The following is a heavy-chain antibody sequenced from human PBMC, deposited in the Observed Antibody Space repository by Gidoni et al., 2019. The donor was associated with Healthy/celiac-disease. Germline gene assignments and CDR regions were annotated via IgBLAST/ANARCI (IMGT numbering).Heavy chain of an antibody. D-gene: IGHD3-22*01. V-gene: IGHV4-39*01. J-gene: IGHJ4*02. Sequence: QLQLQESGPGLVKPSETLSLTCTVSGGSISSSSYYWGWIRQPPGKGLEWIGSIYYSGSTYYNPSLKSRVTISVDTSKNQFSLKLSSVTAADTAVYYCARLVNSHPQYYDSSGYYFLSSFDYFDYWGQGTLVTVSS. CDR1: GGSISSSSYY. CDR2: IYYSGST. CDR3: ARLVNSHPQYYDSSGYYFLSSFDYFDY.